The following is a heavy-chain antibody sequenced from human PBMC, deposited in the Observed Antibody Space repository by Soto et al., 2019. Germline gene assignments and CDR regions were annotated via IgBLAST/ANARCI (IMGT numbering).Heavy chain of an antibody. Sequence: ASVKVSCKASGYTFTRSGISWVRQAPGQGLEWMGWISTYNGDTNYAQTFQGRVTMTTDTSTSTVYMELRSLRSDDTAVYYCAREGVAPYYYYGMDVGGQGTPFTVSS. D-gene: IGHD2-15*01. CDR1: GYTFTRSG. CDR3: AREGVAPYYYYGMDV. J-gene: IGHJ6*02. CDR2: ISTYNGDT. V-gene: IGHV1-18*01.